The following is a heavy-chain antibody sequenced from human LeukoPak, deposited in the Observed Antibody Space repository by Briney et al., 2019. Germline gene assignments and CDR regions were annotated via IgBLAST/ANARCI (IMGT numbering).Heavy chain of an antibody. V-gene: IGHV4-59*08. Sequence: SEALSLTCTVSGSSISSYYWSWIRQPPGKGLEWLGCIYYSGSTKYNPSLKSRVTISLDTSKNQFSLKLSSVTAADTAVYCCASDSGSYLDTFDIWGQGTMVTVSS. CDR3: ASDSGSYLDTFDI. D-gene: IGHD1-26*01. CDR1: GSSISSYY. CDR2: IYYSGST. J-gene: IGHJ3*02.